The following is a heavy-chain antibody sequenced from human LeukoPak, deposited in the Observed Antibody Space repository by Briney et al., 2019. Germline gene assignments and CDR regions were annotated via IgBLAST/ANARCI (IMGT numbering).Heavy chain of an antibody. CDR3: ARSPFGESIYYYGMDV. CDR1: GGSISSYS. D-gene: IGHD3-10*01. Sequence: SETLSLTCTVSGGSISSYSWSWIRQPPGKGLEWLGYIYHSGSTYYNPSLKSRVTISVDRSKNQFSLKLSSVTAADTAVYYCARSPFGESIYYYGMDVWGQGTTVTVSS. CDR2: IYHSGST. V-gene: IGHV4-30-2*01. J-gene: IGHJ6*02.